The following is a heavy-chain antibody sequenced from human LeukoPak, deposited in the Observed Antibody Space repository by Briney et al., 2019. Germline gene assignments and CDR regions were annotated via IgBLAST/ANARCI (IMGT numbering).Heavy chain of an antibody. CDR1: GFTVSSNY. CDR3: ARDRALHYYDSSGRGGFDY. V-gene: IGHV3-66*01. J-gene: IGHJ4*02. Sequence: GGSLRLSCAASGFTVSSNYMSWVRQAPGKGLEWVSVIYSGGSTYYADSVKGRFTISRDNSKNTLYLQMNSLRAEDTAVYYCARDRALHYYDSSGRGGFDYWGQGTLVTVSS. CDR2: IYSGGST. D-gene: IGHD3-22*01.